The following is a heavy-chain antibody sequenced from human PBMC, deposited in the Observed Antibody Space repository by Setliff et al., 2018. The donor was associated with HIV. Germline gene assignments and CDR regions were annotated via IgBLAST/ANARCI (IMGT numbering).Heavy chain of an antibody. V-gene: IGHV4-34*01. CDR3: ARGTAYYNFWSGYSQDYYYYMDV. J-gene: IGHJ6*03. Sequence: SETLSLTCAVYGGSFSGYYWSWIRQSPGKGLEWIGEINHSGSTKHNPSLKSRVTISVDTSKNQFSLKLSSVTAADTAVYYCARGTAYYNFWSGYSQDYYYYMDVWGKGTTVTVS. D-gene: IGHD3-3*01. CDR1: GGSFSGYY. CDR2: INHSGST.